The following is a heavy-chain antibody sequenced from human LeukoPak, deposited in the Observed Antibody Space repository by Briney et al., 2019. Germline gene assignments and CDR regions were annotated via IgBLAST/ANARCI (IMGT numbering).Heavy chain of an antibody. Sequence: SETLSLTCTVSGGSISSYYWSWIRQPPGTGLEWIGNIYDRGSTKYNPSLKSRVTISVDTSKNQFSLRLSSVTAADTAVYYCARGRTFDNWGQGTLVTVSS. CDR2: IYDRGST. V-gene: IGHV4-59*01. J-gene: IGHJ4*02. CDR3: ARGRTFDN. CDR1: GGSISSYY.